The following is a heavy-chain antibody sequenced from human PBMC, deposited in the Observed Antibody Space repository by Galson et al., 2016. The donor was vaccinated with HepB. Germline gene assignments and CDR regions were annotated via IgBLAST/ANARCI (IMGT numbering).Heavy chain of an antibody. J-gene: IGHJ4*02. D-gene: IGHD1-26*01. Sequence: SLRLSCAASGFTFSSYGMHWVRQAPGKGLEWVAVIWYDGSNKYYADSVKGRFTISRDNSKNTLYLQMNSLRAEDTAVYYCARTYYSGSYFLPPNYWGQGTLVTVSS. CDR2: IWYDGSNK. CDR1: GFTFSSYG. CDR3: ARTYYSGSYFLPPNY. V-gene: IGHV3-33*08.